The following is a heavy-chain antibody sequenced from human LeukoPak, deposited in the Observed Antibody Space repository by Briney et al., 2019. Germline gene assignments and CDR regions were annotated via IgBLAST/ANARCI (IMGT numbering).Heavy chain of an antibody. D-gene: IGHD3-10*01. CDR3: ARLLMVRGVNYDY. J-gene: IGHJ4*02. Sequence: GPLMMYREESGCGFTNYRIRWVRQMSKKDLEWMGIIYPGDSDTRYSPSFQGQVTISADKSISTAYLQWSSLKASDTATYYCARLLMVRGVNYDYWGQGTLVTVSS. CDR2: IYPGDSDT. CDR1: GCGFTNYR. V-gene: IGHV5-51*01.